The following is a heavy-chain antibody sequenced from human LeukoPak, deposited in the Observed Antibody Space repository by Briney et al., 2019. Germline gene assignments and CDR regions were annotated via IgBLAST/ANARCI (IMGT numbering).Heavy chain of an antibody. CDR2: INWNGGST. Sequence: PGGSLRLSCAASGFTFDDYGMSWVRQAPGKGLEWVSGINWNGGSTGYADSVKGRFTISRDNAKNSLYLQMNSLRAEDTALYYCARDIWCGERFWFDPWGQGTLVTVSS. V-gene: IGHV3-20*04. J-gene: IGHJ5*02. CDR3: ARDIWCGERFWFDP. CDR1: GFTFDDYG. D-gene: IGHD3-10*01.